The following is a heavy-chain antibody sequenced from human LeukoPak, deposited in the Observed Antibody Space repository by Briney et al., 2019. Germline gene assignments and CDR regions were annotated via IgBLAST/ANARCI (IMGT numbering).Heavy chain of an antibody. Sequence: SEILSLTCAVSGYSISSGYYWGWIRQPPGKGLEWIGSIYHSGSTYYNPSLKSRATISVDTSKNQFSLKLSSVTAADTAVYYCARTSLFWFDPWGQGTLVTVSS. V-gene: IGHV4-38-2*01. J-gene: IGHJ5*02. CDR2: IYHSGST. CDR3: ARTSLFWFDP. CDR1: GYSISSGYY. D-gene: IGHD3-10*01.